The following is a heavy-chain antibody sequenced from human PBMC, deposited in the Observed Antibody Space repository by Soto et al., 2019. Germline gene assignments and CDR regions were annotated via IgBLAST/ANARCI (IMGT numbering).Heavy chain of an antibody. D-gene: IGHD4-17*01. Sequence: QLHLQESGPGLVKPSETLSLTCTVSGDSFSTSNYYWGWIRQPPGKGLEWIGNIFYGGGTGVTYYNPSLMSRVSISVDTSKNQFSLKLRSITAADTAFYFCARRGGGDSLFDSWGQGKLVTVSS. J-gene: IGHJ4*02. CDR1: GDSFSTSNYY. CDR2: IFYGGGTGVT. V-gene: IGHV4-39*01. CDR3: ARRGGGDSLFDS.